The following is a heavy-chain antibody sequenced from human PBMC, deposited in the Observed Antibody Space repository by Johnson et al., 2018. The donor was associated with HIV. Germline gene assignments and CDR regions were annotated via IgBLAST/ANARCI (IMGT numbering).Heavy chain of an antibody. Sequence: VQLVESGGGLVQPGGSLRLSCAASGFTFSSYWMSWVRQAPGKGLEWVANIKQDGSEKYYVDSVKGRFTISRDNAMNSMYLQMNSLRAEDTAVYYCARDCTHGTWVDAFDIWGQRTMVTVSS. CDR2: IKQDGSEK. D-gene: IGHD1-7*01. J-gene: IGHJ3*02. CDR1: GFTFSSYW. V-gene: IGHV3-7*05. CDR3: ARDCTHGTWVDAFDI.